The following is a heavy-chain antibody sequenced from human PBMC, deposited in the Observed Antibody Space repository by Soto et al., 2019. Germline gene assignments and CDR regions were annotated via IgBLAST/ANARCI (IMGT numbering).Heavy chain of an antibody. J-gene: IGHJ3*02. CDR2: IYYNGAT. Sequence: QVQLQESGPGLVKPSETLSLTCTVSGGSVSSGSYYWTWIRQSPGKGLEWVGYIYYNGATSYNPSLKSRVTISRDTSKNQFSLKLTSVTAADTAVYYWARNDAACDIWGQGTMVSVSS. CDR1: GGSVSSGSYY. V-gene: IGHV4-61*01. CDR3: ARNDAACDI.